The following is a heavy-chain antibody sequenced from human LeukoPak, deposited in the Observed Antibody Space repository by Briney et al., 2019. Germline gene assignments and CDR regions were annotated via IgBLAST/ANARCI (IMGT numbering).Heavy chain of an antibody. J-gene: IGHJ4*02. CDR2: IYYSGST. V-gene: IGHV4-39*01. CDR1: GGSISSSSYY. CDR3: ARHFDD. Sequence: SETLSLTXTVPGGSISSSSYYWGWIRQPPGKGLEWIGSIYYSGSTYYNPSLKSRVTISVDTSKNQFSLKLSSVTAAHTAVYYCARHFDDWGQGTLVTVSS.